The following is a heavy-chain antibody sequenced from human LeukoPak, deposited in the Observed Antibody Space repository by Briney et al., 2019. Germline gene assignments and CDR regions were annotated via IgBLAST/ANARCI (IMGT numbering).Heavy chain of an antibody. CDR2: IYHSGST. J-gene: IGHJ5*02. D-gene: IGHD3-10*01. Sequence: SETLSLTCTVSGGSMRSYYWSWIRQPPGKGLEWIGSIYHSGSTYYNPSLKSRVTISVDTSKNQFSLKLSSVTAADTAVYYCARGRYGSGSYYDPWGQGTLVTVSS. V-gene: IGHV4-38-2*02. CDR3: ARGRYGSGSYYDP. CDR1: GGSMRSYY.